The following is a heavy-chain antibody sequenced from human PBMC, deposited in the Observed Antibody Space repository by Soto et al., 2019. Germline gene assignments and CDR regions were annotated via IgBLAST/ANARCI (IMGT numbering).Heavy chain of an antibody. CDR2: IYYSGST. D-gene: IGHD6-13*01. CDR3: ASASPSYSRSWSDAFDI. Sequence: SETLSLTCTVSGGSISSYYWSWIRQPPGKGLEWIGYIYYSGSTNYNPSLKSRVTISVDTSKNQFSLKLSSVTAADTAVYYCASASPSYSRSWSDAFDIWGQGTMVTVSS. CDR1: GGSISSYY. V-gene: IGHV4-59*08. J-gene: IGHJ3*02.